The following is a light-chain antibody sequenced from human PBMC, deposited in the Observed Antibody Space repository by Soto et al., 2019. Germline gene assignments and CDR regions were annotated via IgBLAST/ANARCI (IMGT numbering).Light chain of an antibody. J-gene: IGKJ1*01. CDR2: GAS. Sequence: EIVMTQSPATLSVSPGERVTFSCRASQRIYSNLAWYQHTPGQAPRLLISGASTGATGLPSRFSGSGSGTDFTLTINSLQSEDFAVYYCQQYNNWPPWTFGQGTKVEI. CDR1: QRIYSN. CDR3: QQYNNWPPWT. V-gene: IGKV3-15*01.